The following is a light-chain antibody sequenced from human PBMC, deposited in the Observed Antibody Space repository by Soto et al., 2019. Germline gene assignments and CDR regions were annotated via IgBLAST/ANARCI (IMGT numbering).Light chain of an antibody. Sequence: EIVLTQSPGTLSLSPGERATLSCRASQSVSSNLAWYQQKPGQRPRLLIYGASTRAAGIPARFSGSGSGTDFTLTITSLQSEGFGVYYCHQHNNWWTFGQGTKVDTK. V-gene: IGKV3-15*01. J-gene: IGKJ1*01. CDR3: HQHNNWWT. CDR2: GAS. CDR1: QSVSSN.